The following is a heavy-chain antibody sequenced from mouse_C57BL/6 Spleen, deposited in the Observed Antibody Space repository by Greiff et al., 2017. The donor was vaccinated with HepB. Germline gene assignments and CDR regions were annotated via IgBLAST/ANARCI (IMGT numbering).Heavy chain of an antibody. CDR3: ARSNYYAMDY. D-gene: IGHD2-5*01. J-gene: IGHJ4*01. CDR1: GYTFTSYW. CDR2: IDPSDSYT. V-gene: IGHV1-69*01. Sequence: QVQLQQPGAELVKPGASVKLSCKASGYTFTSYWMHWVKQRPGQGLEWIGEIDPSDSYTNYNQKFKGKSTLTVDKSSSTAYMQLSSLTSEDSAVYYCARSNYYAMDYWGQGTSVTVSS.